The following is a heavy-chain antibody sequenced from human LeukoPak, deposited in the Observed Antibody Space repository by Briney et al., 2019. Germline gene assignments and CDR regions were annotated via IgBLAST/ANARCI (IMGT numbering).Heavy chain of an antibody. J-gene: IGHJ4*02. CDR3: ARVDTARVADDY. Sequence: GGSLRLSCAASGVTFSSYSMNWVRQAPGKGLEWVSSISSSSSYIYYADSVKGRFTISRDNAKNSLYLQMNSLRAEDTAVYYCARVDTARVADDYWGQGTLVTVSS. CDR1: GVTFSSYS. CDR2: ISSSSSYI. D-gene: IGHD5-18*01. V-gene: IGHV3-21*01.